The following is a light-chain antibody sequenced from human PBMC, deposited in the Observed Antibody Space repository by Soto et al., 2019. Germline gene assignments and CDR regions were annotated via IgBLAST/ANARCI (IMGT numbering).Light chain of an antibody. Sequence: QSALTQPASVSGSPGQSITISCTGTSSDVGGHKYVSWYQQHPGEAPKLIIYEVNYRPSGVSNRFSGSKSGNTASLTISGLQAEDEADYYCSSYTSSSTPEVFGGGTKLTVL. CDR2: EVN. CDR1: SSDVGGHKY. CDR3: SSYTSSSTPEV. V-gene: IGLV2-14*01. J-gene: IGLJ3*02.